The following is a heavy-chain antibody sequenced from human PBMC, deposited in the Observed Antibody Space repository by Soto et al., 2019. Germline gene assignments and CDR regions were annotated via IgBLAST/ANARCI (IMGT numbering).Heavy chain of an antibody. CDR2: ISYDVNNK. CDR3: ARDRWFFRMLPRGAFDS. Sequence: QVQLVESGGGVVQPGKSLRLSCAASGFTFNSYAIHWVRQAPGKGLEWVAVISYDVNNKYYGDSVKGRFSISRDNSKDMLQLAMNNLRAEDTAVYSCARDRWFFRMLPRGAFDSWGQWTLVTVSS. D-gene: IGHD3-16*01. CDR1: GFTFNSYA. J-gene: IGHJ3*02. V-gene: IGHV3-30*14.